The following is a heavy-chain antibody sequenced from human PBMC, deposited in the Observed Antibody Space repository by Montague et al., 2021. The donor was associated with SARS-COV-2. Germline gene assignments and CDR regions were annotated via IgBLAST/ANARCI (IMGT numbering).Heavy chain of an antibody. Sequence: SETLSLTCTVSGGSISSSSYYWGWIRQPPGKGLEWIGSIYYSGSTFYNPSLKSRVTISVDTSKNQFSLKLSSVTAADTAVYYCASALGCCSSTSCYSVYGMDVWGQGTTVTVSS. D-gene: IGHD2-2*01. CDR1: GGSISSSSYY. J-gene: IGHJ6*02. CDR3: ASALGCCSSTSCYSVYGMDV. CDR2: IYYSGST. V-gene: IGHV4-39*01.